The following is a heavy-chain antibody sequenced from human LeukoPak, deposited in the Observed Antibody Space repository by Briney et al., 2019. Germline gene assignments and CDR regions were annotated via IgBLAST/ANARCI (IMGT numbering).Heavy chain of an antibody. V-gene: IGHV1-2*02. D-gene: IGHD6-13*01. Sequence: ASVKVSFKASGYTFTDYYMNWVRQAPGQGLEWMGWINPNSGGTKDAQKFQGRVTMTRDTSISTAYMELSRLRSDDTAVYYCARSVEQLANFDYWGQGTLVTVSS. CDR3: ARSVEQLANFDY. CDR2: INPNSGGT. CDR1: GYTFTDYY. J-gene: IGHJ4*02.